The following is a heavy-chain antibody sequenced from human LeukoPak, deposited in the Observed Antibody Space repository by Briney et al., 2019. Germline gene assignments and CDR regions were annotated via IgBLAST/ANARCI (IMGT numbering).Heavy chain of an antibody. J-gene: IGHJ4*02. CDR2: ISYDGSTK. D-gene: IGHD6-19*01. CDR1: GFTFSSYA. Sequence: GGSLRLSCAASGFTFSSYAMHWVRQAPGKGLEWVAVISYDGSTKYYADSVKGRFTISRDNSKNTLYLQMNSLRAEDTAVYYCARETDSSGLYYFDYWGQGTLVTVSS. CDR3: ARETDSSGLYYFDY. V-gene: IGHV3-30-3*01.